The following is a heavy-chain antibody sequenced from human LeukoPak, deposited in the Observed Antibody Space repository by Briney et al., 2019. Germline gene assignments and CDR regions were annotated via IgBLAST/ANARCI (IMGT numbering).Heavy chain of an antibody. J-gene: IGHJ4*02. CDR3: ARGPADSYYFDY. CDR1: GGTFSSYA. CDR2: IIPIFGTA. V-gene: IGHV1-69*05. Sequence: SVKVSCKASGGTFSSYAISWVRQAPGQGLEWMGGIIPIFGTANYAQKFQGRVTITTDESTSTAYMELSSLRSEDTAVYCCARGPADSYYFDYWGQGTLVTASS. D-gene: IGHD4-11*01.